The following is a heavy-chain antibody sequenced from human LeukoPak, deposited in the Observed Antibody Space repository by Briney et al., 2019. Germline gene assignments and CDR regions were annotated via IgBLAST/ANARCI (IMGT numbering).Heavy chain of an antibody. CDR2: IKSKTDGGTT. J-gene: IGHJ3*02. D-gene: IGHD2-21*01. V-gene: IGHV3-15*01. CDR3: TTDGDRALDAFDI. Sequence: PGGSLRLSCAASGFTFSNAWMSWVRQAPGKGLEWVGRIKSKTDGGTTDYAAPVKGRFTISRDDSKNTLYLQMNSLKTEDTAVYYCTTDGDRALDAFDIWGQGTMVTVSS. CDR1: GFTFSNAW.